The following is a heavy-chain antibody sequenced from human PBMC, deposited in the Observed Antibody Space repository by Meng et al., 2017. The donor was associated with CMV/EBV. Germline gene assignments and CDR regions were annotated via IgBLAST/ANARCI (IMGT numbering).Heavy chain of an antibody. D-gene: IGHD1-7*01. CDR1: GYSFTSYW. CDR3: AARRTGTSSGWFDP. J-gene: IGHJ5*02. V-gene: IGHV5-51*01. Sequence: KVSCKGSGYSFTSYWIGWVRQMPGKGLEWMGLIYPGDSDTRYSPSFQGQVTISADKSISTAYLQWSSLKASDTAMYYCAARRTGTSSGWFDPWGQGTLVTVSS. CDR2: IYPGDSDT.